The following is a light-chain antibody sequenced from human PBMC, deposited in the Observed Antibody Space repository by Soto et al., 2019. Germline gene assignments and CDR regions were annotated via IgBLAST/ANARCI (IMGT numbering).Light chain of an antibody. V-gene: IGLV2-8*01. CDR1: SSDVGAYNY. CDR3: SSYAGTFVV. Sequence: QSVLTQPPSASGSPGQSVTISCTGTSSDVGAYNYVSWYQQHPGKAPKLMIYEVSERPSGVPDRFSGSKSGNTASLTVSGLQAEDEADYYCSSYAGTFVVFGGGTKVTVL. J-gene: IGLJ2*01. CDR2: EVS.